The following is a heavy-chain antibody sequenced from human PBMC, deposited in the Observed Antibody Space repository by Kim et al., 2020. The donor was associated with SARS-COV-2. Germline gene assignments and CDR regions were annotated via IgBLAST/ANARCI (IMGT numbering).Heavy chain of an antibody. CDR3: ASPQRYSYADIDY. CDR2: IYYSGST. D-gene: IGHD5-18*01. CDR1: GGSISSSSYY. Sequence: SETLSLTCTVSGGSISSSSYYWGWIRQPPGKGLEWIGSIYYSGSTYYNPSLKSRVTISVDTSKNQFSLKLSSVTAADTAVYYCASPQRYSYADIDYWGQGTLVTVSS. J-gene: IGHJ4*02. V-gene: IGHV4-39*01.